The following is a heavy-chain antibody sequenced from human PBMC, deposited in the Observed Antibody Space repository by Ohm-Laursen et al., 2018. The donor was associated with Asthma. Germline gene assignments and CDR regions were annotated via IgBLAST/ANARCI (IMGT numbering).Heavy chain of an antibody. CDR3: AKRVGATDAFDI. CDR2: IWYDGSNK. Sequence: SLRLSCAASGFTFSSYGMHWVRQAPGKGLEWVAVIWYDGSNKYYADSVNGRFTVSRDNSKNTLYLQMNSLRAEDTAVYYCAKRVGATDAFDIWGQGTMVTVSS. V-gene: IGHV3-33*06. CDR1: GFTFSSYG. D-gene: IGHD1-26*01. J-gene: IGHJ3*02.